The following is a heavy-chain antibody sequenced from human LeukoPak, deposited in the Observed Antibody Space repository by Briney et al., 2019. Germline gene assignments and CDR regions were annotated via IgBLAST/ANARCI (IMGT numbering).Heavy chain of an antibody. CDR2: ISHSGTT. CDR1: GGSISSGVYY. D-gene: IGHD3-10*01. J-gene: IGHJ4*02. V-gene: IGHV4-30-2*01. Sequence: SETLSLTCTVSGGSISSGVYYWTWLRQPPGKGLEWIGYISHSGTTFYTSSLKSRVTISVDRSKSQFSLKLSSVTAADTAVYYCARGSITMVREPLDYWGQGTLVTVSS. CDR3: ARGSITMVREPLDY.